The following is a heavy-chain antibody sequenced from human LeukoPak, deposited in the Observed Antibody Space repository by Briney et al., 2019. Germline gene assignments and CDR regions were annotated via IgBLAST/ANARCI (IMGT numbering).Heavy chain of an antibody. J-gene: IGHJ4*02. Sequence: GGSLRLSCAASGFTVSSNYMSWVRQAPGKGLEWVSSISSSSSYIYYADSVKGRFTISRDNAKNSLYLQMNSLRAEDTAVYYCARTRGYSGYDLGYYFDYWGQGTLVTVSS. CDR1: GFTVSSNY. CDR3: ARTRGYSGYDLGYYFDY. CDR2: ISSSSSYI. D-gene: IGHD5-12*01. V-gene: IGHV3-21*01.